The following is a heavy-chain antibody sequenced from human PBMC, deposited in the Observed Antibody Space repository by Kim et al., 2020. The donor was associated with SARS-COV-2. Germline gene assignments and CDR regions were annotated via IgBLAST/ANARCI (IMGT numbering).Heavy chain of an antibody. CDR3: TIFDILTGYPYSYYYYGMDV. CDR1: GFTFSNAW. J-gene: IGHJ6*02. D-gene: IGHD3-9*01. Sequence: GGSLRLSCAASGFTFSNAWMSWVRQAPGKGLEWVGRINSKTDGGTTDYAAPVKGRFTISRDDSKNTLYLQMNSLKTEATAVYYCTIFDILTGYPYSYYYYGMDVWGQGTTVTVSS. V-gene: IGHV3-15*01. CDR2: INSKTDGGTT.